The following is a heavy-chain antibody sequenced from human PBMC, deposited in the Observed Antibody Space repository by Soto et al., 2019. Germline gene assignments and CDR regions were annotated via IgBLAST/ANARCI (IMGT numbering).Heavy chain of an antibody. D-gene: IGHD2-8*02. V-gene: IGHV3-30-3*01. Sequence: QVQVVESGGGVVQPGRSLRLSCTTSGFNFNTYTFNWVRQAPGKGLEWVAMISPDGSKTNYADALQGRFTISRDNSNNKVFLQMKSLTTEDSAIYFCARGLLEVMVPFDHWGQGTLVTVS. J-gene: IGHJ4*02. CDR3: ARGLLEVMVPFDH. CDR1: GFNFNTYT. CDR2: ISPDGSKT.